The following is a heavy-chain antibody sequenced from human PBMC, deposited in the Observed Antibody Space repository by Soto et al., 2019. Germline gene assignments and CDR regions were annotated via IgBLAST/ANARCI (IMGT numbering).Heavy chain of an antibody. CDR2: IYWDDDK. CDR3: AHRVLRTVFGLVTTTAIYFYF. CDR1: GFSLTTSGVG. Sequence: SGPTLVNPTQTRTLTCTFSGFSLTTSGVGVGWIRQSPGKAPEWLALIYWDDDKRYSPSLKSRLTITKDTSKNQVVLTMANLDPADTATYYCAHRVLRTVFGLVTTTAIYFYFWGQGTPVTVSS. D-gene: IGHD3-3*01. J-gene: IGHJ4*02. V-gene: IGHV2-5*02.